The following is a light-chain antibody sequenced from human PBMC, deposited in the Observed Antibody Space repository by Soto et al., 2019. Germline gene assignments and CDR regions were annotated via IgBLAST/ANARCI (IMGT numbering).Light chain of an antibody. J-gene: IGLJ1*01. V-gene: IGLV2-14*01. Sequence: QPALTQPASVSESPGQSITISCSGTSSDIGAYDHVAWFQQFPGKTPKLAIYSVSNRPSGVSYRFSGSKSGNTASLTISGLQADDEADYYCISYTVSGSYVFGPGTKVTVL. CDR2: SVS. CDR1: SSDIGAYDH. CDR3: ISYTVSGSYV.